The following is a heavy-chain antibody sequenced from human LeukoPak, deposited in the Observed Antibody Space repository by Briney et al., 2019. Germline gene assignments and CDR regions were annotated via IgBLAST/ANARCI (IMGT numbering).Heavy chain of an antibody. Sequence: SETLSLTCTVSGGSISSGGYYWSWIRQPPGKGLEWIGYIYHSGSTYYNPSLKSRVTISVDRSKNQFSLKLSSVTAADTAVYYCARDSPAYSSGWFPSDYWGQGTLVTVSS. V-gene: IGHV4-30-2*01. J-gene: IGHJ4*02. D-gene: IGHD6-19*01. CDR1: GGSISSGGYY. CDR2: IYHSGST. CDR3: ARDSPAYSSGWFPSDY.